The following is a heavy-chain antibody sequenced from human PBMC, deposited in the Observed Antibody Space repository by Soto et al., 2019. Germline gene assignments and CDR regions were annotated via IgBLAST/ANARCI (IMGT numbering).Heavy chain of an antibody. J-gene: IGHJ4*02. D-gene: IGHD6-19*01. V-gene: IGHV4-4*02. Sequence: SETLSLTCTVSGGSIKTNVWWSWVRQPPGKGLEWIGEIFHNGNTYYDPSLQSRVTMSVDKSKNQFSLMLTSVTAADTAMYYCARDAAVPGEADRFDYWGQGILVTVSS. CDR2: IFHNGNT. CDR1: GGSIKTNVW. CDR3: ARDAAVPGEADRFDY.